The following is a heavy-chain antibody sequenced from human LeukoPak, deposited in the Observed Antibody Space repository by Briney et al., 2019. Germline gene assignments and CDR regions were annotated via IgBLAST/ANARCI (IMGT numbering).Heavy chain of an antibody. V-gene: IGHV3-15*01. CDR2: IKSKTDGGTT. Sequence: GGSLRLSCAASGFTFSNAWMSWVRQAPGKGLEWVGRIKSKTDGGTTDYAAPVKGRFTISRNDSKNTLYLQMNSLKTEDTAVYYCTTDQFIYYDSSGYYYKTEYFQHWGQGTLVTVSS. CDR1: GFTFSNAW. CDR3: TTDQFIYYDSSGYYYKTEYFQH. J-gene: IGHJ1*01. D-gene: IGHD3-22*01.